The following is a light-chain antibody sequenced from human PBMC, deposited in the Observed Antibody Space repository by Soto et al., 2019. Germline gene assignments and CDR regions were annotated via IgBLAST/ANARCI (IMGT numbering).Light chain of an antibody. CDR1: SSDVGGYNY. CDR3: CSYAGSFVV. Sequence: QSALTQPRSVSGSPGQSVTISCTGTSSDVGGYNYVSWYQQHPGTAPTLMIFDVTKRPSGVPDRFSGSKSANTASLTISGLQAEDEADYYYCSYAGSFVVFGGGTKLTVL. J-gene: IGLJ2*01. V-gene: IGLV2-11*01. CDR2: DVT.